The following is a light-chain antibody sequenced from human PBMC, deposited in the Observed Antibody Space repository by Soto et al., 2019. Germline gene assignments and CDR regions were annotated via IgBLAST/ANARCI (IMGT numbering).Light chain of an antibody. J-gene: IGLJ3*02. V-gene: IGLV1-40*01. CDR3: QSFDSDWSVV. CDR2: GSN. CDR1: SSNIGAGID. Sequence: QSVLTQAPSVSGAPGQRVTIYCTGSSSNIGAGIDVHWYQQLPGTAPKLLIYGSNNRPSGVPDRFSVSKSGTSASLAITGLQAEDEADYYCQSFDSDWSVVFGGGTKLTVL.